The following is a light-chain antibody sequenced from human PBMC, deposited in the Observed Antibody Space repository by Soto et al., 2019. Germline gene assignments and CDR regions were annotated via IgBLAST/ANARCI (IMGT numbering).Light chain of an antibody. V-gene: IGLV2-8*01. CDR1: SNDIGGYKY. CDR3: SSHAGSKHVI. Sequence: QSALTQPPSASGSLGQSVTISCTGTSNDIGGYKYVFWYQQQPGKAPKLMIYDVTQLPSGVPDRFSGSKSGNTAFRTVSGLQADDEADYYCSSHAGSKHVIFGGGTKVTVL. J-gene: IGLJ2*01. CDR2: DVT.